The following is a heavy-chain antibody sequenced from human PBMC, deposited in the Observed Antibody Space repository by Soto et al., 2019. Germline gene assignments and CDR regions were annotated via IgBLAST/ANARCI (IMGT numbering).Heavy chain of an antibody. CDR2: INAGNGNT. CDR1: GYTFTSYA. CDR3: ARLTYSSSSNYYYGMDV. J-gene: IGHJ6*02. D-gene: IGHD6-13*01. Sequence: ASVKVSCKASGYTFTSYAMHWVRQAPGQRLEWMGWINAGNGNTKYSQKFQGRVTITRDTSASTAYMELSSLRSEDTAVYYCARLTYSSSSNYYYGMDVWGQGTTVTVSS. V-gene: IGHV1-3*01.